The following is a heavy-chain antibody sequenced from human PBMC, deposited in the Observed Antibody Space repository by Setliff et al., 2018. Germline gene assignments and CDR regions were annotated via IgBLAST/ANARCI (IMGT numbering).Heavy chain of an antibody. Sequence: GGSLRLSCAASGFDFSYYYMSWARQAPGKGLEWISKISGDGTTIYNADSVRGRFTISRDNAENSLYLQMNSLRAEDTALYYCARDGVFYAMDVWGQGTTVTVSS. CDR3: ARDGVFYAMDV. CDR1: GFDFSYYY. CDR2: ISGDGTTI. V-gene: IGHV3-11*04. D-gene: IGHD2-2*01. J-gene: IGHJ6*02.